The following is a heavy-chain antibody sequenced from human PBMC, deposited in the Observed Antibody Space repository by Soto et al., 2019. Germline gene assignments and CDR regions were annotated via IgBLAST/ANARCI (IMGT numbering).Heavy chain of an antibody. Sequence: PGGSLRLSCAASGFTFSSYSMNWVRQAPGKGLEWVSSISSSSSYIYYADSVKGRFTISRDSAKNSLYLQMNSLRAEDTAVYYCAREERDIVASQKYYYYYMDVWGKGTTVTVSS. CDR3: AREERDIVASQKYYYYYMDV. CDR2: ISSSSSYI. D-gene: IGHD5-12*01. V-gene: IGHV3-21*01. CDR1: GFTFSSYS. J-gene: IGHJ6*03.